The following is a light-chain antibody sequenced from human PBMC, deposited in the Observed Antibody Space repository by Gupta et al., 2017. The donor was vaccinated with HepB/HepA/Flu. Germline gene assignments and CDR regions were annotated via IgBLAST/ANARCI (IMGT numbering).Light chain of an antibody. CDR1: QSFTSGY. J-gene: IGKJ4*01. V-gene: IGKV3-20*01. Sequence: VLTQSPGTMSLSPGERATLSCRASQSFTSGYLAWYQQKTGQAPRLLIYGASSRATDIPDRVSGSESGTDFTLTISRLEPEDFAVYYCQHYDYSIPLSFGGGTKVEMK. CDR2: GAS. CDR3: QHYDYSIPLS.